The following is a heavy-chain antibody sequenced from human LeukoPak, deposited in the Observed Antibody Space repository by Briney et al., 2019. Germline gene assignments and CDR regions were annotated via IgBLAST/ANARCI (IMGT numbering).Heavy chain of an antibody. J-gene: IGHJ5*02. Sequence: PGGSLRLSCAASGFMFSDHWMSWVRQAPGKGPEWVANINAHGSQQYSVDSLKGRFTVSRDNAKKSLYLQMNDVRAEDTAVYFCVKWGPYCSTYYCPALEPWGQGTLVTVSS. CDR3: VKWGPYCSTYYCPALEP. D-gene: IGHD2-2*01. CDR1: GFMFSDHW. CDR2: INAHGSQQ. V-gene: IGHV3-7*01.